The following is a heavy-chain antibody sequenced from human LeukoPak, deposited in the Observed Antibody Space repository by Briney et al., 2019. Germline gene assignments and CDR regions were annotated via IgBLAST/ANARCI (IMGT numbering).Heavy chain of an antibody. Sequence: GSSVKVSCKASGGTFSSYDISWVRQAPGQGLEWMGWMNPYSANTGYAQNFQGRTTITRNTSISTAYMELSSLRSEDTAVYYCARTQQLVLRSPLDPWGQGTLVTVSS. V-gene: IGHV1-8*03. J-gene: IGHJ5*02. CDR1: GGTFSSYD. CDR2: MNPYSANT. CDR3: ARTQQLVLRSPLDP. D-gene: IGHD6-13*01.